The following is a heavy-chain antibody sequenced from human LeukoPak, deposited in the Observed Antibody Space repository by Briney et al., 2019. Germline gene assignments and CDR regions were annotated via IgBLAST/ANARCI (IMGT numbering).Heavy chain of an antibody. J-gene: IGHJ6*03. CDR1: RFTFSSYS. Sequence: GGSLRLSCAASRFTFSSYSMNWVRQAPGKGREWVAYISSSSSRIYYADSVKGRFTISRDNSKNTVYLQMDSLRAEDTALYYCAKTSLPDGSGHYYYVDVWGKGTTVTVSS. D-gene: IGHD1-14*01. CDR3: AKTSLPDGSGHYYYVDV. V-gene: IGHV3-48*01. CDR2: ISSSSSRI.